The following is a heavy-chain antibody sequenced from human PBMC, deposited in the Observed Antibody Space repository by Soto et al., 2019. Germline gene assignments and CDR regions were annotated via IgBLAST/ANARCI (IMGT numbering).Heavy chain of an antibody. CDR1: GGTFSSYA. Sequence: QVQLVQSGAEVKKPGSSVKVSCKASGGTFSSYAISWVRQAPGQGLEWMGGIIPIFGTANYAQKFQGRVTITADESTSTAYMELSCLRSEDTAVYYCARAGGGAARYYYYYGMDVWGQATTVTVSS. CDR3: ARAGGGAARYYYYYGMDV. CDR2: IIPIFGTA. J-gene: IGHJ6*02. D-gene: IGHD6-6*01. V-gene: IGHV1-69*01.